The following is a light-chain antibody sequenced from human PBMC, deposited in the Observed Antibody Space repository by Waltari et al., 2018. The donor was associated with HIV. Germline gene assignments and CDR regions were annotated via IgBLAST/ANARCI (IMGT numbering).Light chain of an antibody. CDR1: KSLNSTY. J-gene: IGKJ1*01. Sequence: EIELTQSPGTLSLSPGERATLACRASKSLNSTYLAWYQQQPGQTPRLLIYGASSRAIGIPDRLSGSGSGTDFTLTISRLEPGDFAVYYCHQYGSSPRTFGQGTKVDIK. V-gene: IGKV3-20*01. CDR3: HQYGSSPRT. CDR2: GAS.